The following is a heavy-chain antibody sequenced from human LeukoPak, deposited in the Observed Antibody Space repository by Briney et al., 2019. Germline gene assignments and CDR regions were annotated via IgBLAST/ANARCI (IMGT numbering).Heavy chain of an antibody. CDR2: ISGSGGST. CDR3: GVSVSLNY. CDR1: GFTFSTYA. D-gene: IGHD5/OR15-5a*01. Sequence: GRSLRLSCAASGFTFSTYAMNWVRQAPGRGLEWVSTISGSGGSTYYADSVKGRFTISRDNSKNTLYLQMNSLRAEDTAVYYCGVSVSLNYGGQGTLVTVS. J-gene: IGHJ4*02. V-gene: IGHV3-23*01.